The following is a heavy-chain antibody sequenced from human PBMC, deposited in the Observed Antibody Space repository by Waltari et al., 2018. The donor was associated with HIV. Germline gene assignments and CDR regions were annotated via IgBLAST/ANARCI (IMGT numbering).Heavy chain of an antibody. V-gene: IGHV2-70*01. D-gene: IGHD3-9*01. CDR3: ARADILTGLFDY. J-gene: IGHJ4*02. Sequence: QVTLRESGPALEPPTQTLTLTCTFPGFSLHTSGMSVTRIRQPPGKALEWLSVIDGDDDKYYSVSLKTRLTISKDASKNQVVLTMTNMDPVDTATYYCARADILTGLFDYWGQGTLVTVSS. CDR1: GFSLHTSGMS. CDR2: IDGDDDK.